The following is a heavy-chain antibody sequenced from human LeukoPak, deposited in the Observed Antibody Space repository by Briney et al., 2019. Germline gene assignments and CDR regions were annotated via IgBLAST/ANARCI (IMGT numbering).Heavy chain of an antibody. D-gene: IGHD3-10*02. CDR2: IIPIFGTA. Sequence: SVKVSCKASGGTFSSYAISWVRQAPGQGLEWMGGIIPIFGTANYAQKFQGRVTITTDESTSTAYMELSSLRSEDTAVYYCARAKFGEFGYYYYYMDVWGKGTTVTVSS. J-gene: IGHJ6*03. CDR1: GGTFSSYA. CDR3: ARAKFGEFGYYYYYMDV. V-gene: IGHV1-69*05.